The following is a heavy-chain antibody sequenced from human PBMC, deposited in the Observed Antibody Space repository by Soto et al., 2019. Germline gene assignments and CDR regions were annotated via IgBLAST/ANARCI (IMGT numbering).Heavy chain of an antibody. J-gene: IGHJ6*02. CDR1: GYTFTSYG. CDR2: ISAYNGNT. D-gene: IGHD6-19*01. V-gene: IGHV1-18*01. CDR3: ARDDSSGPTVGLYYYYYYGMDV. Sequence: ASVKVSCKASGYTFTSYGISWVRQAPGQGLEWMGWISAYNGNTNYAQKLQGRVTMTTDTSTSTAYMELRSLRSDDTAVYYCARDDSSGPTVGLYYYYYYGMDVWGQGTTVTVSS.